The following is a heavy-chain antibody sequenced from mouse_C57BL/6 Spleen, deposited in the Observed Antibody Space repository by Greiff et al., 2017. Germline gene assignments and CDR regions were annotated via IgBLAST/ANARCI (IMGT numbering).Heavy chain of an antibody. CDR3: ARGGGTKDYAMDY. J-gene: IGHJ4*01. Sequence: VQLQQSGPELVKPGASVKMSCKASGYTFTDYNMHWVKQSHGKSLEWIGYINPNNGGTSYNQKSKGKATLTVNKSSSTAYMELRSLTSEDSAVYYCARGGGTKDYAMDYWGQGTSGTGSS. CDR2: INPNNGGT. CDR1: GYTFTDYN. V-gene: IGHV1-22*01. D-gene: IGHD4-1*01.